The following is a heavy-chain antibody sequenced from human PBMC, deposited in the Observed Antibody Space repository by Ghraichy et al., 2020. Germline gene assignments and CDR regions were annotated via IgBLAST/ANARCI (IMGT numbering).Heavy chain of an antibody. CDR3: ARATTTEYFYGMDV. Sequence: SETLSLTCIVSGGSISSGGNYWSWIRQHPGKGLEWIGYIYHSGSTSYNPSLKSRVTISVDTSKNQFSLKLSSVTAADTAVYYCARATTTEYFYGMDVWGQGTTVTVSS. V-gene: IGHV4-31*03. CDR1: GGSISSGGNY. D-gene: IGHD4-17*01. J-gene: IGHJ6*02. CDR2: IYHSGST.